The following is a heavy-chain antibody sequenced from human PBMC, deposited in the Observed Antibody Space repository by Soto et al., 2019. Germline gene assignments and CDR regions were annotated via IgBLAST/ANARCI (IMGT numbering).Heavy chain of an antibody. J-gene: IGHJ4*02. Sequence: PGWSLRLSCAASGFTFSSYAMSWVRQAPGKGLEWVSAISGSGGSTYYADSVKGRFTISRDNSKNTLYLQMNSLRAEDTAVYYCAKIPYSGSYSSPFDYWGQGTLVTVSS. D-gene: IGHD1-26*01. V-gene: IGHV3-23*01. CDR3: AKIPYSGSYSSPFDY. CDR2: ISGSGGST. CDR1: GFTFSSYA.